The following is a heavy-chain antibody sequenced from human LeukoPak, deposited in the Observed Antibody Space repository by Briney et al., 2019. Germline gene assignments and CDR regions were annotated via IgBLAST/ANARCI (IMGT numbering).Heavy chain of an antibody. V-gene: IGHV1-69*06. CDR3: ARAAPGNSGDY. CDR2: IIPIFGTV. Sequence: ASVKVSCKASGHTFTSYAMNWVRQAPGQGLEWMGGIIPIFGTVNYAQKFQGRVTITADKSTSTAYMELSSLRSEDTAVYYCARAAPGNSGDYWGQGTLVTVSS. J-gene: IGHJ4*02. D-gene: IGHD4-23*01. CDR1: GHTFTSYA.